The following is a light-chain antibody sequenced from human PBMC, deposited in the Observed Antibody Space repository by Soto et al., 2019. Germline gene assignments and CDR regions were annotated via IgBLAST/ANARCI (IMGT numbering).Light chain of an antibody. CDR1: NIGGKS. J-gene: IGLJ1*01. CDR2: DDA. CDR3: QVWDNDSDHYV. V-gene: IGLV3-21*02. Sequence: SYELTQPPSVSLAPGQTARITCGGDNIGGKSLHWYQQKPGQAPVLVVYDDADRPSGIPERFSGSNSGNTATLTISRVEAGDEADYYCQVWDNDSDHYVFGTGTKVTVL.